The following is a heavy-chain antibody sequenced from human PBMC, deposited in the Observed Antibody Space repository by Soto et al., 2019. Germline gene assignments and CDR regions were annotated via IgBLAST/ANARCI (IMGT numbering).Heavy chain of an antibody. V-gene: IGHV3-30-3*01. CDR2: ISYDRSNK. D-gene: IGHD5-18*01. CDR1: GFTFSSYA. J-gene: IGHJ4*02. Sequence: GGSLRLSCAASGFTFSSYAMHWVRQAPGKGLEWVSVISYDRSNKYYADSVKGRFTISRDNAKNSLYLQMNSLRAEDTAVYYCARDQPGYSYGYGLGYWGQGT. CDR3: ARDQPGYSYGYGLGY.